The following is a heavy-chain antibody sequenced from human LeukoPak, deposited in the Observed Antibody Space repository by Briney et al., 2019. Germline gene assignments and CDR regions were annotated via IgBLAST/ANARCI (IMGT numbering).Heavy chain of an antibody. J-gene: IGHJ3*02. Sequence: SETLSLSCAVYGGSFSGYYWSWIRQPPGKGLEWIGEINHSGSTNYNPSLKSRVTISVDTSKNQFSLKLSSVTAADTAVYYCARDRRLYCSGGSCYSRHAFDIWGQGTMVTVSS. V-gene: IGHV4-34*01. CDR2: INHSGST. CDR3: ARDRRLYCSGGSCYSRHAFDI. D-gene: IGHD2-15*01. CDR1: GGSFSGYY.